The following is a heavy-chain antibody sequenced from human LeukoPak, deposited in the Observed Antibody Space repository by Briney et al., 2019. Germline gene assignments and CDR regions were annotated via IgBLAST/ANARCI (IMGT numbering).Heavy chain of an antibody. Sequence: GGSLRLSCAASGFTFSSYAMHWVRQAPGKGLEWVAVIWYDGSHKYYADSVKGRFTISRDNSKNTLYLQMNSLRAEDTAVYSCARDANWGFDAFDIWGQGTMVTVSS. CDR3: ARDANWGFDAFDI. CDR1: GFTFSSYA. D-gene: IGHD7-27*01. J-gene: IGHJ3*02. CDR2: IWYDGSHK. V-gene: IGHV3-33*01.